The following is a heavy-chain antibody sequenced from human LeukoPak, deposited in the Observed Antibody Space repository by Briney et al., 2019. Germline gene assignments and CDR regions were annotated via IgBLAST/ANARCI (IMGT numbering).Heavy chain of an antibody. Sequence: SSETLSLTCAVYGGSFSGYYWSWIRQPPRKGLEWIGEINHSGSTNYNPSLKSRVTISVDTSKNQFSLKLSSVTAADTAVYYCARRLVTADLDYWGQGTLVTVSS. V-gene: IGHV4-34*01. CDR3: ARRLVTADLDY. D-gene: IGHD1-14*01. J-gene: IGHJ4*02. CDR1: GGSFSGYY. CDR2: INHSGST.